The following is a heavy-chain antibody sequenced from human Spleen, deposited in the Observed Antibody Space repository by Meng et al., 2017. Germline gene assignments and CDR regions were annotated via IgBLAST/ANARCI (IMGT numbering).Heavy chain of an antibody. Sequence: GESLKISCAASGFTVSSNYMSWVRQAPGKGLEWVAVISYDGSNKYYADSVKGRFTTSRDDAKNTVYLQMNSLRAEDTAVYYCARDADWVIFDHWGQGALVTVSS. V-gene: IGHV3-30*07. CDR1: GFTVSSNY. CDR3: ARDADWVIFDH. D-gene: IGHD3-9*01. CDR2: ISYDGSNK. J-gene: IGHJ4*02.